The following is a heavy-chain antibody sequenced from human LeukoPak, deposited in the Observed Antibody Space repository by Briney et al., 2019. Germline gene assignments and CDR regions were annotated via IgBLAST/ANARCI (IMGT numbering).Heavy chain of an antibody. V-gene: IGHV4-59*12. J-gene: IGHJ4*02. D-gene: IGHD3-3*01. CDR3: ARVDFRSGYYPDY. Sequence: SETLSLTCSVSDDSITMYYWTWIRQPPGKGLEWIGYVDHTGSTNFNPSLNGRVSISRDTTKDLFSLRLRSVTAADTAVYYCARVDFRSGYYPDYWGQGTLVTVSS. CDR1: DDSITMYY. CDR2: VDHTGST.